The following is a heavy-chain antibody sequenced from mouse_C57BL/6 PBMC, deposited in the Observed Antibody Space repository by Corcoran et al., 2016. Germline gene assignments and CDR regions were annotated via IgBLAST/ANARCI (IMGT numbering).Heavy chain of an antibody. CDR3: ARGSSYGYFDV. Sequence: VQLQQSGPELVKPGASVKLSCKASGYTFTSYDINWVKQRTEQGLEWIGRIDPEDGETKYAPKFQGKATITADTSSNTAYLQLSSLTSEDTAVYYCARGSSYGYFDVWGTGTTVTVSS. CDR2: IDPEDGET. J-gene: IGHJ1*03. D-gene: IGHD1-1*01. V-gene: IGHV14-2*01. CDR1: GYTFTSYD.